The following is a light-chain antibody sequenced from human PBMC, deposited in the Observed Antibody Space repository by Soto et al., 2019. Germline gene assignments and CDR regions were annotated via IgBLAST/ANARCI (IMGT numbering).Light chain of an antibody. CDR2: GAS. V-gene: IGKV3-20*01. CDR3: QQYGSSPGT. J-gene: IGKJ1*01. Sequence: EIVLTQSPGTLSLSPGERATLSGRASQSVTSNYLSWYQQKPGQAPRLLIFGASIRDTGIPDSFSGSGSGTDFTLTISRLEPEDFAVSYCQQYGSSPGTFGQGTKVEIK. CDR1: QSVTSNY.